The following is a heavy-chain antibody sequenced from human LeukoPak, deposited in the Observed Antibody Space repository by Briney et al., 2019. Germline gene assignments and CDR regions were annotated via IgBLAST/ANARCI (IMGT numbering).Heavy chain of an antibody. CDR1: GGSFSGYY. Sequence: SETLSLTCAVYGGSFSGYYWSWIRQPPGKGLEWIGEINHSGSTNYNPSLKSRVTISVDTSKNQFSLKLSSVTAADTAVYYCARHGEDIVVVVAATGGARYMDVWGKGTTVTVSS. CDR3: ARHGEDIVVVVAATGGARYMDV. V-gene: IGHV4-34*01. D-gene: IGHD2-15*01. CDR2: INHSGST. J-gene: IGHJ6*03.